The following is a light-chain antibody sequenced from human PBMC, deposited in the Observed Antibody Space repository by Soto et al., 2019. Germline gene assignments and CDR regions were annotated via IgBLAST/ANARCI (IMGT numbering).Light chain of an antibody. CDR3: HQYNEWPRGT. CDR1: QSVSSN. Sequence: ETVMRQSPATVFVSPEERVTLSCRASQSVSSNLAWYHQNPGQAPRLLIYGASTRATGIPARFSGSGSGTDFTLTISSLQPEDFAVYYCHQYNEWPRGTFGQGTKVDIK. J-gene: IGKJ1*01. CDR2: GAS. V-gene: IGKV3-15*01.